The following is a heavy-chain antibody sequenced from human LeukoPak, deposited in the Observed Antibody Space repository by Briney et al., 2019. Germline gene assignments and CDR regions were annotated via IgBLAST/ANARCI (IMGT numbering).Heavy chain of an antibody. CDR1: GFTFSSYA. CDR2: ISGSGGST. J-gene: IGHJ4*02. V-gene: IGHV3-23*01. D-gene: IGHD2-15*01. CDR3: ANIVVVVAATPPVDY. Sequence: GGSLRHSCAASGFTFSSYAMSWVRQAPGKGLEWVPAISGSGGSTYYADSVKGRFTISRDNSKNTLYLQMNSLRAEDTAVYYCANIVVVVAATPPVDYWGQGTLVTVSS.